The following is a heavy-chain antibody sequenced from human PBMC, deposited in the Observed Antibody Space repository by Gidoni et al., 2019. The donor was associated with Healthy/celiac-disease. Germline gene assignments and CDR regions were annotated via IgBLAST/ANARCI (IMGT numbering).Heavy chain of an antibody. D-gene: IGHD2-15*01. J-gene: IGHJ6*02. V-gene: IGHV4-34*01. Sequence: QVQLQQWGAGLLKPSETLSLTCAVYGGSFSGYYWSWIRQPPGKGLEWIGEINHSGSTNYNPSLKSRVTISVDTSKNQFSLKLSSVTAADTAVYYCARGGGFIVVVPYGMDVWGQGTTVTVSS. CDR3: ARGGGFIVVVPYGMDV. CDR1: GGSFSGYY. CDR2: INHSGST.